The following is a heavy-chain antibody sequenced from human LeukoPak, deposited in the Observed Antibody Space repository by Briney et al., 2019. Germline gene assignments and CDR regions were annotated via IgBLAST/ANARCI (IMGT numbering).Heavy chain of an antibody. CDR2: INPNSGGT. D-gene: IGHD3-10*01. CDR1: GYTFTGYY. J-gene: IGHJ6*02. V-gene: IGHV1-2*02. CDR3: ARDGMVRGPKAYYYGMDV. Sequence: ASVKVSCKASGYTFTGYYMHWVRQAPGQGLEWMGWINPNSGGTNYAQKFQGRVTMTRDTSISTAYMELSRLRSDDTAVYYCARDGMVRGPKAYYYGMDVWGLGTTVTVSS.